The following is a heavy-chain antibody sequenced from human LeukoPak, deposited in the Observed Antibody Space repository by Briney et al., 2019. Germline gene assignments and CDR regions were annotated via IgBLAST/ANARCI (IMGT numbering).Heavy chain of an antibody. J-gene: IGHJ4*02. CDR1: GGTFSSYG. Sequence: ASVKVSCKASGGTFSSYGISWVRQAPGQGLEWMGWISAYNGNTNYAQKLQGRVTMTTDTSTSTAYMELRSLRSDDTAVYYCAREEIGGYSYGYNDYFDYWGQGTLVTVSS. V-gene: IGHV1-18*01. CDR2: ISAYNGNT. CDR3: AREEIGGYSYGYNDYFDY. D-gene: IGHD5-18*01.